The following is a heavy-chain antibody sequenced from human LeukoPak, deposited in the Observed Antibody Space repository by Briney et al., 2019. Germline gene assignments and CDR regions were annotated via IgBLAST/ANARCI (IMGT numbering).Heavy chain of an antibody. CDR3: ARDQVGPAQNRFDN. V-gene: IGHV3-33*01. Sequence: GGSLRLSCATSGFTFNTYVMAWVRQAPGKGLEWVAVIWYDGSNIDYADSVKGRFTISRDNSKATLYLQMKSLRDEDTAVYYCARDQVGPAQNRFDNWGQGTLVTVSS. CDR2: IWYDGSNI. J-gene: IGHJ5*02. D-gene: IGHD1-26*01. CDR1: GFTFNTYV.